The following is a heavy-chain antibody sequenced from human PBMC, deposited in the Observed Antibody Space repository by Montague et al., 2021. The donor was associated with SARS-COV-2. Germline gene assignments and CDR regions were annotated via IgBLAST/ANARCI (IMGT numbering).Heavy chain of an antibody. CDR2: IRHSGGT. CDR1: GDSIDSGDW. J-gene: IGHJ4*02. D-gene: IGHD1-1*01. Sequence: SETLSLTCTVSGDSIDSGDWWSWVRQAPGRGLEFIGEIRHSGGTNYNPSLRSRVTMSVDKSKNQFSLSLSSVTAADTAVYYCARVPLVGPTAGTSDYWGLGTLVAVSS. V-gene: IGHV4-4*02. CDR3: ARVPLVGPTAGTSDY.